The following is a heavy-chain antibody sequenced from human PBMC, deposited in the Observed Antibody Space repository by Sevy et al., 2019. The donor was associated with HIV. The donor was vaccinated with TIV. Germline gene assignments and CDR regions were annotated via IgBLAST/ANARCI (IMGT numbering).Heavy chain of an antibody. V-gene: IGHV3-15*01. CDR1: GFTFSNAW. CDR2: IKSKTDGGKT. J-gene: IGHJ2*01. Sequence: GGSLRLSCAASGFTFSNAWMSWVRQAPGKGLEWVGRIKSKTDGGKTEYAAPVKSRFTISRENSINTLYLQMNSLKTENTAVYYCTTAGHYESRGYYYDWYFDLWGRGTLVTVSS. D-gene: IGHD3-22*01. CDR3: TTAGHYESRGYYYDWYFDL.